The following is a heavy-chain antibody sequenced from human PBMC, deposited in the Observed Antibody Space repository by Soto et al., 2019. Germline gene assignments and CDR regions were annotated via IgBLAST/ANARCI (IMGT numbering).Heavy chain of an antibody. D-gene: IGHD3-9*01. V-gene: IGHV4-31*03. CDR1: GGSISSGRFY. CDR2: ISDSGSS. Sequence: QVQLQESGPGLVKPSQTLTLTCTVSGGSISSGRFYWSWIRQHPGKGLEWIGPISDSGSSYYNPSLESRVTISVDTSKNQFSLKLSAVTAADTAVYFCARTTFYDVFTAYYSLFDYWGQGTMVTVSS. CDR3: ARTTFYDVFTAYYSLFDY. J-gene: IGHJ4*02.